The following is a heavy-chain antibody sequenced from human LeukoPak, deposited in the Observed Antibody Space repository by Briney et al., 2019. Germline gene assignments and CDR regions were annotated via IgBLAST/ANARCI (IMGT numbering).Heavy chain of an antibody. Sequence: ASVKVSCKASGYTFTSYGISWVRQAPGQGLEWTGWISAYNGNTNYAQKLQGRVTMTTDTSTSTAYMELRSLRSDDTAVYYCARDNIDCSSTSCHRGFDYWGQGTLVTVSS. J-gene: IGHJ4*02. CDR2: ISAYNGNT. V-gene: IGHV1-18*01. D-gene: IGHD2-2*01. CDR3: ARDNIDCSSTSCHRGFDY. CDR1: GYTFTSYG.